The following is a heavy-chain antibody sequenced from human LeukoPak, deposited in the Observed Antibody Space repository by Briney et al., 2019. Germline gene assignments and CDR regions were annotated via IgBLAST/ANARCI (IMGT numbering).Heavy chain of an antibody. CDR3: ARDQGYHGSTTYLFDY. Sequence: GRSLRLSCAASGFTFDDYAMHWVRQAPGKGLEWVSGVSWNSGSIGYADSVKGRFTISRDNAKNSLYLQMNSLRAEDTAVYYCARDQGYHGSTTYLFDYWGQGTLVTASS. CDR2: VSWNSGSI. D-gene: IGHD3-10*01. CDR1: GFTFDDYA. V-gene: IGHV3-9*01. J-gene: IGHJ4*02.